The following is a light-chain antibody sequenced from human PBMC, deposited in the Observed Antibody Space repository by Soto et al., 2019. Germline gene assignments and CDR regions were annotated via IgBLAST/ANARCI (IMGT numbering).Light chain of an antibody. CDR3: SSYASSSTRV. CDR1: SGDVGAYNH. J-gene: IGLJ2*01. V-gene: IGLV2-14*01. Sequence: QSALTQPASVSGSPGQSITISCTGSSGDVGAYNHVSWYQQHPGKAPKIMIYDVSYRPSGVSNRFSGSKSGNTASLTISGLQAEDEADYYCSSYASSSTRVFGGRTKLTVL. CDR2: DVS.